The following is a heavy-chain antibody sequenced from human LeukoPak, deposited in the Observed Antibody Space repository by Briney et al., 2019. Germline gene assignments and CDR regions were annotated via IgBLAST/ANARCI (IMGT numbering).Heavy chain of an antibody. Sequence: GGSLRLSCAAAGFTVSRNYMSWLRQAPGKGLEWVSLIYSGGATYYSDSVRGRFTISRDNSKNTLYLQMNSLRADDTAMCYCASGEWPQDYWGQGTLVTVSS. CDR1: GFTVSRNY. J-gene: IGHJ4*02. V-gene: IGHV3-53*01. CDR2: IYSGGAT. CDR3: ASGEWPQDY. D-gene: IGHD3-10*01.